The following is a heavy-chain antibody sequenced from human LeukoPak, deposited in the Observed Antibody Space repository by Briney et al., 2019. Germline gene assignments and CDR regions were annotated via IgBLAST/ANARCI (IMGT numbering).Heavy chain of an antibody. V-gene: IGHV1-18*01. Sequence: ASVKVSCKASGYTFTSYGISWVRQAPGQGLEWMGWISAYNGNTNYAQKLQGRVTMTTDTSTSTAYMELRSLRSDDTAVYYCASAKNKQQLVPFDYWGQGTLVTVSS. J-gene: IGHJ4*02. CDR3: ASAKNKQQLVPFDY. CDR1: GYTFTSYG. CDR2: ISAYNGNT. D-gene: IGHD6-13*01.